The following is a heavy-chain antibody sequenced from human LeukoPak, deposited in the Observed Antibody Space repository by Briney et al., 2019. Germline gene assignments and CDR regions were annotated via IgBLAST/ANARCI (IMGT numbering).Heavy chain of an antibody. J-gene: IGHJ4*02. D-gene: IGHD5-24*01. Sequence: ASVKVSCKASGYTFTSYDINWVRQATGQGLEWMGWMNPNSGNTGYAQKFQGRVTMTRDTSISTAYMELSRLRSDDTAVYYCARDLGEMATIYPHYWGQGTLVTVSS. CDR2: MNPNSGNT. V-gene: IGHV1-8*01. CDR1: GYTFTSYD. CDR3: ARDLGEMATIYPHY.